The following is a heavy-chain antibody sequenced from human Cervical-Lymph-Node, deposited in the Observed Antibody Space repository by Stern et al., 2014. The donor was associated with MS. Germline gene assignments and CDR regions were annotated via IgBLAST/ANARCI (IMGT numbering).Heavy chain of an antibody. CDR1: GFTFSTYA. D-gene: IGHD2-2*01. CDR2: ISGSGVYT. V-gene: IGHV3-23*04. J-gene: IGHJ6*02. CDR3: AKDLGRGVVVVPLYGLDV. Sequence: EVQLVESGGGLVQPGGSLRLSCAASGFTFSTYAFSWVRQAPGQGLEWVSRISGSGVYTDCADSVKGRFTISRDNSKSMLYLEMQSLRAEDTAVYHCAKDLGRGVVVVPLYGLDVWGQGTTVTVSS.